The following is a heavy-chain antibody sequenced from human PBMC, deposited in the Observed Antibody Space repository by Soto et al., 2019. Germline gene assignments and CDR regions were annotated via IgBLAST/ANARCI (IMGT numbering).Heavy chain of an antibody. CDR3: ASGAGYSSSWYQPDHLDY. D-gene: IGHD6-13*01. V-gene: IGHV3-30-3*01. CDR2: ISYDGSNK. Sequence: QVQLVESGGGVVQPGRSLRLSCAASGFTFSSYAMHWVRQAPGKGLEWVAVISYDGSNKYYADSVKGRFTISRDNTKNTLYLQMNSLRDEDMDVYYCASGAGYSSSWYQPDHLDYWGQGTLVTASS. CDR1: GFTFSSYA. J-gene: IGHJ4*02.